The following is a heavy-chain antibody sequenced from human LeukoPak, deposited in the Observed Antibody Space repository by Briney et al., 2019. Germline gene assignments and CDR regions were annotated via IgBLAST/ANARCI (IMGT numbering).Heavy chain of an antibody. Sequence: PSETLSLTCSVSGGSLSSSIHYWGWIRQPPGKGLEWIGCIYYSGRTYHNPSLKSRVTISVDTSKNQCSLKLNSVTAADTAVYYCARQHRYTSGYFDYWGQGTLVTVSS. CDR3: ARQHRYTSGYFDY. D-gene: IGHD3-22*01. CDR2: IYYSGRT. CDR1: GGSLSSSIHY. V-gene: IGHV4-39*01. J-gene: IGHJ4*02.